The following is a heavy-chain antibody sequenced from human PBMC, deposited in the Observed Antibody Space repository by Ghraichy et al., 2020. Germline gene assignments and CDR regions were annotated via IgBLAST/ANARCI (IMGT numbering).Heavy chain of an antibody. Sequence: ASVKVSCKASEYTFTRYYMHWVRQAPGQGLEWMGIINPSGGSTSYAQKFQGRVTMTRDTSTSTVYMELSSLRSEDTAVYYCARAPGGGIEFDPWGQGTLVTVSS. CDR2: INPSGGST. J-gene: IGHJ5*02. V-gene: IGHV1-46*01. CDR1: EYTFTRYY. CDR3: ARAPGGGIEFDP. D-gene: IGHD3-16*02.